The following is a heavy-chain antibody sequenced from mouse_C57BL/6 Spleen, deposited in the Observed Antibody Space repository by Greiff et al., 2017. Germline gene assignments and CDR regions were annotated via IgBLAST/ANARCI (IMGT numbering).Heavy chain of an antibody. J-gene: IGHJ4*01. CDR1: GYTFTSYG. Sequence: QVQLQQSGAELARPGASVKLSCKASGYTFTSYGISWVKQRTGQGLEWIGEIYPGSGNTYYNEKFKGKATLTADKSSSTAYMELSSLTSADSAVYFCARWGTTVVSRYYAMDYWGQGTSVTVSS. D-gene: IGHD1-1*01. CDR3: ARWGTTVVSRYYAMDY. CDR2: IYPGSGNT. V-gene: IGHV1-81*01.